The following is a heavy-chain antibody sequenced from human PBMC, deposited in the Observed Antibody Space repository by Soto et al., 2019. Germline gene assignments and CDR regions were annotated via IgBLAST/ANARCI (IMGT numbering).Heavy chain of an antibody. Sequence: GGSLRLSCAASGFTFSSYWMSWVRQAPGKGLEWVANIKQDGSEKYYVDSVKGRFTISRDNAKNSLYLQMNSLRAEDTAVYYCARGLLGYCSSTSCSVMEIWGQGTMVTGSS. V-gene: IGHV3-7*05. CDR3: ARGLLGYCSSTSCSVMEI. CDR1: GFTFSSYW. D-gene: IGHD2-2*01. J-gene: IGHJ3*02. CDR2: IKQDGSEK.